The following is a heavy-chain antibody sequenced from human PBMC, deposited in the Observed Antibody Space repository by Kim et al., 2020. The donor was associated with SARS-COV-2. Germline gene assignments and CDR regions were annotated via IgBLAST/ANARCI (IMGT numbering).Heavy chain of an antibody. D-gene: IGHD6-19*01. Sequence: SETLSLTCTVSGGSISSSSYYWGWIRQPPGKGLEWIGSIYYSGSTYYNPSLKSRVTISVDTSKNQFSLKLSSVTAADTAVYYCATTSIAVASLYYGMDVWGQGTTVTVSS. CDR1: GGSISSSSYY. J-gene: IGHJ6*02. CDR3: ATTSIAVASLYYGMDV. V-gene: IGHV4-39*01. CDR2: IYYSGST.